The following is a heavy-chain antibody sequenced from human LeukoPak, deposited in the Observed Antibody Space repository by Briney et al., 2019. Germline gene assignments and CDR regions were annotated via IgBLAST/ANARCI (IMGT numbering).Heavy chain of an antibody. J-gene: IGHJ4*02. Sequence: ASVKVSCKASGYTFTSYGISWVRQASGQGLEWMGWISAYNGNTNYAQKLQGRVTMTTDTSTSTAYMELRSLRSDDTAVYYCARGLRGTGQSLFDYWGQGTLVTVSS. CDR3: ARGLRGTGQSLFDY. V-gene: IGHV1-18*01. CDR1: GYTFTSYG. CDR2: ISAYNGNT. D-gene: IGHD3/OR15-3a*01.